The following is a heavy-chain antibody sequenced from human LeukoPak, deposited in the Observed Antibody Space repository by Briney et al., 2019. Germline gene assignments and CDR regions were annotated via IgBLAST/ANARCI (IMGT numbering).Heavy chain of an antibody. CDR2: INHSGST. D-gene: IGHD3-22*01. Sequence: PSETLSLTCAVYGVSFSGYYWSWIRQPPGKGLEWIGEINHSGSTNYNPSLKSRVTISVDTSKNQFSLKLSSVTAADTAVYYCARGKARYYDSSGPPLYYWGQGTLVTVSS. J-gene: IGHJ4*02. CDR1: GVSFSGYY. CDR3: ARGKARYYDSSGPPLYY. V-gene: IGHV4-34*01.